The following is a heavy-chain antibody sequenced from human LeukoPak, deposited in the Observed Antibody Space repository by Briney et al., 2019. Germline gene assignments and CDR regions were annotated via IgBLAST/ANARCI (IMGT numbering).Heavy chain of an antibody. CDR3: ARDRNAFYDTWYHYYDN. CDR2: ITWSGSTV. J-gene: IGHJ4*02. D-gene: IGHD6-13*01. CDR1: GFTFSSYD. Sequence: GGSLRLSCTASGFTFSSYDMNWVRQAPGKGLEWVSYITWSGSTVHYGDSVKGRFTISRDNAKNSLYPQMNNLGTEDTAVYYCARDRNAFYDTWYHYYDNWGQGTLVTVSS. V-gene: IGHV3-48*03.